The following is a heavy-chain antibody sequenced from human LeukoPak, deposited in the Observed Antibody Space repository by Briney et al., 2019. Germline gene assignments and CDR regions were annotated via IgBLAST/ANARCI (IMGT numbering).Heavy chain of an antibody. CDR3: ARGRIMVRGVMDV. J-gene: IGHJ6*04. CDR2: INHSGST. D-gene: IGHD3-10*01. CDR1: GGSFSGYY. V-gene: IGHV4-34*01. Sequence: PSETLSFTCAVYGGSFSGYYWSWIRQPPGKGLAWIGKINHSGSTNYNPSLKSRVTISVDTSKNQFSLKLSSVTAADTAAYYGARGRIMVRGVMDVWGKGTTVTVSS.